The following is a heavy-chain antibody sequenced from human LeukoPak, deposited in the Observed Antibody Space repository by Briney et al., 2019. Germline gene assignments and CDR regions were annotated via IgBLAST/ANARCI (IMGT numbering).Heavy chain of an antibody. CDR3: ARGDSSTGWWFDP. CDR1: GFTFSYSW. D-gene: IGHD6-13*01. Sequence: GGSLRLSCAASGFTFSYSWMSWVRQAAGKGLEWVANINPDGSTKLYVGSGRGRFTISRDNAKNSLYLDMNSLRVDDTAVYYCARGDSSTGWWFDPWGQGARVTVSS. V-gene: IGHV3-7*01. CDR2: INPDGSTK. J-gene: IGHJ5*02.